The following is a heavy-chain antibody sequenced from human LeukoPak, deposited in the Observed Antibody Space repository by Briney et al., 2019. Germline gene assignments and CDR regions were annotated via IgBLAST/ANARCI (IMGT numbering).Heavy chain of an antibody. CDR1: GFTVSSNY. CDR2: IRYDGGVE. J-gene: IGHJ4*02. Sequence: PGGSLRLSCAASGFTVSSNYMSWVRQAPGKGLEWVAFIRYDGGVEYPDSVQGRFTISRDNSRNTLFLQMDSLRPEDTALYYCATWAATILGTDCWGQGALVTVSS. D-gene: IGHD3-3*01. CDR3: ATWAATILGTDC. V-gene: IGHV3-30*02.